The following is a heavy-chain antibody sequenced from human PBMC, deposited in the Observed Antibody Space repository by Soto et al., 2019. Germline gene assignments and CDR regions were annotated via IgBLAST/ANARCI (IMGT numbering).Heavy chain of an antibody. D-gene: IGHD4-17*01. CDR3: ARSTVSTTPYYSDY. J-gene: IGHJ4*02. V-gene: IGHV3-72*01. CDR1: GFTFSDHY. CDR2: IRNRANSFTT. Sequence: GGSLRLSCAASGFTFSDHYMDWVRQAPGKGLEWVGRIRNRANSFTTEYATSVKGRFTISRDDSKKLLYLQMNSLKTEDTAVYHCARSTVSTTPYYSDYWGQGTLVTVSS.